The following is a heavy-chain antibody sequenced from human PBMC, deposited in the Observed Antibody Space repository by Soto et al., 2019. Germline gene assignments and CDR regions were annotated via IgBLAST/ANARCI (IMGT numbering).Heavy chain of an antibody. CDR1: GYTLTELS. J-gene: IGHJ4*02. D-gene: IGHD3-22*01. V-gene: IGHV1-24*01. Sequence: ASVKVSCKVSGYTLTELSMHWVRQAPGKGLEWMGGFDPEDGETIYAQKFQGRVTMTEDTSTDTAYMELSSLRSEDTAVYYCATLDYDSSGYDDWGQGTLVPVSS. CDR2: FDPEDGET. CDR3: ATLDYDSSGYDD.